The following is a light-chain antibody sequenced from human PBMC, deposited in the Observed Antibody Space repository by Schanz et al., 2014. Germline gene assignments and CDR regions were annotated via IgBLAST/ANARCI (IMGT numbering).Light chain of an antibody. J-gene: IGLJ3*02. CDR3: NSYTTSGTWV. V-gene: IGLV2-14*02. CDR2: DVS. CDR1: SSDVGSYNL. Sequence: QSALTQPASVSGSPGQSITISCTGTSSDVGSYNLVSWYQQHPGKAPKLMIYDVSNRPSGVSNRFSGSKSGNTASLTISGLQAEDEADYYCNSYTTSGTWVFGGGTKLTVL.